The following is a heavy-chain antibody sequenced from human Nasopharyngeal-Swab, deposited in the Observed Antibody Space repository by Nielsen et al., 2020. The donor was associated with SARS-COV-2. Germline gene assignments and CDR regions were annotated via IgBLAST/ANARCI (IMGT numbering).Heavy chain of an antibody. CDR1: GGTFSSYA. J-gene: IGHJ6*02. CDR3: ATYSGSYSGVDYYYGMDV. D-gene: IGHD1-26*01. V-gene: IGHV1-69*13. Sequence: SVKVSCKASGGTFSSYAISWVRQAPGQGLEWMGGIIPIFGTANYAQRFQGRVTITADESTSTAYMELSSLRSEDTAVYYCATYSGSYSGVDYYYGMDVWGQGTMVTVSS. CDR2: IIPIFGTA.